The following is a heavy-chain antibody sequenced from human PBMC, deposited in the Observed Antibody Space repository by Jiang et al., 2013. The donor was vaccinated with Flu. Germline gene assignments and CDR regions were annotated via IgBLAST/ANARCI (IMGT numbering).Heavy chain of an antibody. CDR2: IIPILGIA. CDR1: GGTFSSYT. Sequence: GAEVKKPGSSVKVSCKASGGTFSSYTISWVRQAPGQGLEWMGRIIPILGIANYAQKFQGRVTITADKSTSTAYMELSSLRSEDTAVYYCARGTHCSGGSCSLLGRDYYYYYGMDVWGQGTTVTVSS. V-gene: IGHV1-69*02. CDR3: ARGTHCSGGSCSLLGRDYYYYYGMDV. D-gene: IGHD2-15*01. J-gene: IGHJ6*02.